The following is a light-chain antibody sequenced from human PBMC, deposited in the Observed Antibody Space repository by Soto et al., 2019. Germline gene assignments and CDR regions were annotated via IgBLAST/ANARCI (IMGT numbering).Light chain of an antibody. CDR1: SSDVGGYNY. J-gene: IGLJ3*02. CDR2: EVS. CDR3: NSYAGSNNWV. Sequence: QSALTQPPSASGSPGQSVTISCTGTSSDVGGYNYVSWFQQHPGKAPKLMIYEVSKRPSGVPDRFSGSKSGNTASLTVSGLKAEDEADYYCNSYAGSNNWVFGGGTQLTGL. V-gene: IGLV2-8*01.